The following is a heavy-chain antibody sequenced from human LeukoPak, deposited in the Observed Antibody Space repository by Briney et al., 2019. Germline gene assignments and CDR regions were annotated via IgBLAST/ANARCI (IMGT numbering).Heavy chain of an antibody. CDR2: IYYSGST. V-gene: IGHV4-59*01. D-gene: IGHD3-16*01. CDR3: ARNPSYWGGYFDY. Sequence: SETLSLTGTVSGGSISSYYWSWIRQPPGKGLEWIGYIYYSGSTNYNPSLKRRVTISVETSKNQFSLKLSSVTAADTAVYYCARNPSYWGGYFDYWGQGTLVTVSS. J-gene: IGHJ4*02. CDR1: GGSISSYY.